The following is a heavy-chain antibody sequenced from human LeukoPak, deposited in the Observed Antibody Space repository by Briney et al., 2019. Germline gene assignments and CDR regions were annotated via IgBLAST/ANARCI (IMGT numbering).Heavy chain of an antibody. J-gene: IGHJ4*02. V-gene: IGHV4-4*02. Sequence: KPSGTLSLTCAVSGGSISSSNWWSWVRQPPGKGLEWIGEIYHSGSTNYNPSLKSRVTISVDTSKNQFSLKLSSVTAADTAVYYCARVYGSWSYFDYWGQGTLVTVSS. CDR3: ARVYGSWSYFDY. CDR2: IYHSGST. D-gene: IGHD6-13*01. CDR1: GGSISSSNW.